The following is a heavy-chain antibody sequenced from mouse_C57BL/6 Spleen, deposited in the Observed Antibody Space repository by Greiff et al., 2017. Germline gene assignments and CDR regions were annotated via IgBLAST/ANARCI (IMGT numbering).Heavy chain of an antibody. D-gene: IGHD4-1*02. CDR1: GFTFSSYG. V-gene: IGHV5-6*01. CDR2: ISSGGSYT. CDR3: ARHSQLFDY. Sequence: EVQRVESGGDLVKPGGSLKLSCAASGFTFSSYGMSWVRQTPDKRLEWVATISSGGSYTYYPDSVKGRFTISRDNAKNTLYLQMSSLKSEDTAMYYCARHSQLFDYWGQGTTLTVSS. J-gene: IGHJ2*01.